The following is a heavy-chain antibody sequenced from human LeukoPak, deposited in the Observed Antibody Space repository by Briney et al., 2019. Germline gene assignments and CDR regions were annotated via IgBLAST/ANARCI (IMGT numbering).Heavy chain of an antibody. Sequence: GGSLRLSCAASGFTFSDYYMSWIRQAPGKGLEWVSYISSSGSTIYYADSVKGRFTISRDNAKNSLYLQMNSLRAEDTAVYYCASLGYCSSTGCYHTPLMDVWGKGTTVTVSS. V-gene: IGHV3-11*01. CDR1: GFTFSDYY. CDR3: ASLGYCSSTGCYHTPLMDV. CDR2: ISSSGSTI. D-gene: IGHD2-2*01. J-gene: IGHJ6*03.